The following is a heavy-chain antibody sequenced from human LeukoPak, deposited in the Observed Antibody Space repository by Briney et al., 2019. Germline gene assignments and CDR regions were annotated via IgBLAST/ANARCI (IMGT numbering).Heavy chain of an antibody. D-gene: IGHD4-17*01. Sequence: PGGSLRLSCAASGFTFSSYAMHWVRQAPGKGLEWVAVTSYDGSNKYYADSVKGRFTISRDNSKNTLYLQMNSLRAEDTAVYYCAKDLYGDYEGGAFDIWGQGTMVTVS. J-gene: IGHJ3*02. CDR1: GFTFSSYA. CDR2: TSYDGSNK. V-gene: IGHV3-30*04. CDR3: AKDLYGDYEGGAFDI.